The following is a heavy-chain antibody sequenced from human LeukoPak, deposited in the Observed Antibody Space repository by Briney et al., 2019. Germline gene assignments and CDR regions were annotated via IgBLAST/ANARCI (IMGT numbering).Heavy chain of an antibody. J-gene: IGHJ4*02. V-gene: IGHV3-23*01. Sequence: GGSLRLSCVASGITMGSYAMAWIRQAPGKGLEWVSSLSGSGATFHYADSVRGRFTISRDNSNHTLYLQMNSLRAEDTAVYYCASGSGWVFDNWGQGTLVTVSS. CDR3: ASGSGWVFDN. D-gene: IGHD6-19*01. CDR1: GITMGSYA. CDR2: LSGSGATF.